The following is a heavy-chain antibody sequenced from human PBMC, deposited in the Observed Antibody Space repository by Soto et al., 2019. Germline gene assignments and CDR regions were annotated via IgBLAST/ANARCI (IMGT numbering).Heavy chain of an antibody. CDR1: GGTFSSYA. D-gene: IGHD6-19*01. Sequence: QVQLVQFGAEVKKPGSSVKVSCKASGGTFSSYAISWVRQAPGQGLEWMGGIIPIFGTANYAQKFQGRVTITADKSTSTAYMELSSLRSEDTAVYYCAREGSSGWDDGFGYFDYWGQGTLVTVSS. V-gene: IGHV1-69*06. J-gene: IGHJ4*02. CDR3: AREGSSGWDDGFGYFDY. CDR2: IIPIFGTA.